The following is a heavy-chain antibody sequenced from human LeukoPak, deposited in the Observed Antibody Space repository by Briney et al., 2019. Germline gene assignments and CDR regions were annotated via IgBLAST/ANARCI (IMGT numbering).Heavy chain of an antibody. CDR3: ARDKGPYWYFDL. CDR2: IYNSGTT. Sequence: SETLSLTCTVSGGSISGSYWNWIRQPPGKGLEWIGNIYNSGTTDYNPSLKSRVTISLDTSKNLISLKLSSVTAADTAVYFCARDKGPYWYFDLWGRGTLVTVSS. CDR1: GGSISGSY. J-gene: IGHJ2*01. V-gene: IGHV4-59*01.